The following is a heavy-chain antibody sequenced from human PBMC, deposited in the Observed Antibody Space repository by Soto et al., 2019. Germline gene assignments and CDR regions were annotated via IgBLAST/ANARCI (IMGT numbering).Heavy chain of an antibody. Sequence: SETLSLTCTVSGGSISSDDYYWSWIRQPPGKGLERIGYIYHSGSSYYNPSLKSRVTISVDTSKNQFSLKLSSVTAADTAVYYCARDGRYCSGGSCYWTSNWFDPWGQGTLVTVSS. V-gene: IGHV4-30-4*01. D-gene: IGHD2-15*01. J-gene: IGHJ5*02. CDR3: ARDGRYCSGGSCYWTSNWFDP. CDR2: IYHSGSS. CDR1: GGSISSDDYY.